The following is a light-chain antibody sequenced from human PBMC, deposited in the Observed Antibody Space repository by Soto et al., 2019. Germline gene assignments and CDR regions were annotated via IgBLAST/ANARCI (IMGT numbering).Light chain of an antibody. CDR3: SSYTSDSSYV. CDR2: EVS. Sequence: QSALTQPASVSGSPGQSITISCTGTSSDVGGYNYVSWYQQHPGKAPKLMIYEVSNRPSGVSNRFSASKSGNTASLFISGLQAEDEADYYCSSYTSDSSYVFGSGTKGTVL. CDR1: SSDVGGYNY. J-gene: IGLJ1*01. V-gene: IGLV2-14*01.